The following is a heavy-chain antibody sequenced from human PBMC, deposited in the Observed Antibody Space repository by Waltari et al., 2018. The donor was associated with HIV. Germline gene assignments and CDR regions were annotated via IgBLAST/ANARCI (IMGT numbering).Heavy chain of an antibody. V-gene: IGHV4-59*01. CDR1: GGPISVYY. CDR2: IHYSGRS. Sequence: QVQLRESGPGLVKPSESLSLTCPVSGGPISVYYWRWIRQPPGKGLEWIGYIHYSGRSDYRPALKSRVTISVDTSKNQFSLKLRSVTAADTAVYYCARGHYYDGSGAYYYYGMDVWGQGTTVTVS. CDR3: ARGHYYDGSGAYYYYGMDV. J-gene: IGHJ6*02. D-gene: IGHD3-22*01.